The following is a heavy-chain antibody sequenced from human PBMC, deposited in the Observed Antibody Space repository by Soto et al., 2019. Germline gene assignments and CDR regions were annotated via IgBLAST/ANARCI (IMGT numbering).Heavy chain of an antibody. V-gene: IGHV4-39*01. CDR2: IYYSGST. CDR1: GGSIXSSRYY. CDR3: ARHSNDYIWGSYSPGNDFDY. Sequence: ETLSLTCTVSGGSIXSSRYYGGWIRQPPGKGLEWIGSIYYSGSTYYNPSLKSRVTISVDTSKNQFSLKLSSVTAADTAVYYCARHSNDYIWGSYSPGNDFDYWGQGTLVTVSS. J-gene: IGHJ4*02. D-gene: IGHD3-16*01.